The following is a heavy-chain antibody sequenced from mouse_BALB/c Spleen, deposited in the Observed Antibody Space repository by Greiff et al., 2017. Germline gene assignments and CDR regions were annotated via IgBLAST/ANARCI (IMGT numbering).Heavy chain of an antibody. CDR3: ASLYGYDWYFDV. CDR1: GFTFSSYG. D-gene: IGHD2-2*01. Sequence: EVKLMESGGDLVKPGGSLKLSCAASGFTFSSYGMSWVRQTPDKRLEWVATISSGGSYTYYLDSVKGRFTISRDNAKNTLYLQMSSLKSEDTAMYYCASLYGYDWYFDVWGAGTTVTVSS. V-gene: IGHV5-6*01. CDR2: ISSGGSYT. J-gene: IGHJ1*01.